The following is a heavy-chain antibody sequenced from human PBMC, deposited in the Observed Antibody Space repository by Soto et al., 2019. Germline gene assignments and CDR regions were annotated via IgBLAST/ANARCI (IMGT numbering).Heavy chain of an antibody. V-gene: IGHV4-59*11. CDR3: ARDGREASGMDV. J-gene: IGHJ6*02. CDR2: IYYRGST. D-gene: IGHD1-26*01. Sequence: KPSETLSLTCTVSGGSISSHYWSWARQAPGKGLEWIGHIYYRGSTSYNPSLRSRSTISVDTSNNQFSLKLNSVTTADTAVYYCARDGREASGMDVWRQGTKVTVSS. CDR1: GGSISSHY.